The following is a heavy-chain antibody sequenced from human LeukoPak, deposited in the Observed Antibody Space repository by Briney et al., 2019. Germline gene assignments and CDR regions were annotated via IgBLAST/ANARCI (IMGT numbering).Heavy chain of an antibody. CDR1: GGSISSYY. CDR2: IYYSGST. Sequence: KPSETLSLTCTVSGGSISSYYWSWIRQPPGKGLEWIGYIYYSGSTNYNPSLKSRVTISVDTSKNQFSLKLSSVTAADTAVYYCARGTYDILTGYQPTLDYWGQGTLVTVSS. CDR3: ARGTYDILTGYQPTLDY. D-gene: IGHD3-9*01. J-gene: IGHJ4*02. V-gene: IGHV4-59*08.